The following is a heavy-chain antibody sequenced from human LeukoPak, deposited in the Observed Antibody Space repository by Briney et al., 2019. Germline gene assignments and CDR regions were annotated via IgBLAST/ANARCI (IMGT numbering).Heavy chain of an antibody. V-gene: IGHV3-23*01. Sequence: PGGSLRLSCAASGFTFTTYAINWVRQAPGKGLEWVSGISADDKAYYADSVKGRFTISRDNSKNTVSLQMSSLRAEDTALYYCAKDLALAGTGGGFDFWGQGTRVAGSS. CDR1: GFTFTTYA. CDR2: ISADDKA. D-gene: IGHD6-19*01. J-gene: IGHJ3*01. CDR3: AKDLALAGTGGGFDF.